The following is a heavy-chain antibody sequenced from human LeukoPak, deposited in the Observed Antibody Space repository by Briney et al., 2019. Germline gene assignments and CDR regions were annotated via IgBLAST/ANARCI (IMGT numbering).Heavy chain of an antibody. D-gene: IGHD5-18*01. CDR1: GFTFSSYG. CDR2: ISGSGGST. CDR3: ARGGGRNTAMVWAFDY. V-gene: IGHV3-23*01. J-gene: IGHJ4*02. Sequence: GGTLRLSCAASGFTFSSYGMSWVRQAPGKGLEWVSAISGSGGSTYYADSVKGRFTISRDNSKNTLFLQMGSLRAEDMAEYYCARGGGRNTAMVWAFDYWGQGTLVTVSS.